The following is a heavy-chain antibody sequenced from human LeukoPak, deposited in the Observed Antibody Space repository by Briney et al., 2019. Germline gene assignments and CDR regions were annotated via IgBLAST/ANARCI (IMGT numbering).Heavy chain of an antibody. CDR1: GFTFSSYG. J-gene: IGHJ4*02. D-gene: IGHD2-8*02. CDR2: ISYDGSNK. Sequence: PGGSLRLSCAASGFTFSSYGMHWVRQAPGKGLEWVAVISYDGSNKYYADSVKGRFTISRDNSKNTLYLQMNSLRAEDTAVYYCAKVGTGSPGPPDYWGQGTLVTVSS. V-gene: IGHV3-30*18. CDR3: AKVGTGSPGPPDY.